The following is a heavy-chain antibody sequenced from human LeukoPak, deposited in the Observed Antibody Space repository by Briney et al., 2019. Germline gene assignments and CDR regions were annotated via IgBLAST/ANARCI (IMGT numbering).Heavy chain of an antibody. D-gene: IGHD3-10*01. CDR3: ANGVWFGELLF. CDR1: GGSFSGYY. Sequence: PSETLSLTCAVYGGSFSGYYWSWIRQPPGKGLEWIGEINHSGSTNYNPSLKSRVTISVDTSKNQFSLKLSSVTAADTAVYYRANGVWFGELLFWGQGTLVTVSS. V-gene: IGHV4-34*01. CDR2: INHSGST. J-gene: IGHJ4*02.